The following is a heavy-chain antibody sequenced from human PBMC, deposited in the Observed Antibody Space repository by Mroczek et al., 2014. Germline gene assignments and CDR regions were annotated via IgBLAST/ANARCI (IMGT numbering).Heavy chain of an antibody. J-gene: IGHJ4*02. V-gene: IGHV3-30-3*01. CDR3: ARVSGAAARPAYFDY. CDR1: GFTFSSYA. D-gene: IGHD6-6*01. Sequence: QVQLVESGGGVVQPGRSLRLSCAASGFTFSSYAMHWVRQAPGKGLEWVAVISYDGSNKYYADSVKGRFTISRDNSKNTLYLQMNSLRAEDTAVYYCARVSGAAARPAYFDYWGQGTLVTVSP. CDR2: ISYDGSNK.